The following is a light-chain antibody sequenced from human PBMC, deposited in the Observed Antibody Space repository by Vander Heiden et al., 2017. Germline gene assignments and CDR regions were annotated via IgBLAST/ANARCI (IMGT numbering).Light chain of an antibody. CDR1: HSISRNY. CDR2: GAS. Sequence: DIVFTQSPGPLSLSPGYSATLSCRDSHSISRNYLALYQQKPGPAPRLLIYGASNRATGSPDRFSGSGSGTDFTLAISRLEPEDFAVYYCQQYGSSPFTFGPGTKVDIK. J-gene: IGKJ3*01. V-gene: IGKV3-20*01. CDR3: QQYGSSPFT.